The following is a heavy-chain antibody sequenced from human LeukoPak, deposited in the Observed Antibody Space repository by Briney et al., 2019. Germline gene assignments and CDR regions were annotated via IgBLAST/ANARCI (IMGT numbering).Heavy chain of an antibody. CDR3: ARPPRSYSSSSRYYYCYMDV. V-gene: IGHV4-34*01. Sequence: SETLSLTCAVYGGSFSGYYWSWLRQPPGKGLEWIGEINHSGSTNYNPSLKSRVTISVDTSKNQFSLKLSSVTAADTAVYYCARPPRSYSSSSRYYYCYMDVWGKGTTVTVSS. D-gene: IGHD6-6*01. CDR2: INHSGST. J-gene: IGHJ6*03. CDR1: GGSFSGYY.